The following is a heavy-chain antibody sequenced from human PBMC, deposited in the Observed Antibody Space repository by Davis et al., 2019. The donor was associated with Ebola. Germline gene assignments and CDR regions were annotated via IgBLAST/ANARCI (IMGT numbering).Heavy chain of an antibody. CDR2: ISGSGGST. Sequence: LSLTCAASGFTFSSYAMSWVRQAPGKGLEWVSAISGSGGSTYYADSVKGRFTISRDNSKNTLYLQMNSLRAEDTAVYYCAKGVVITTGIFDYWGQGTLVTVSS. CDR1: GFTFSSYA. J-gene: IGHJ4*02. D-gene: IGHD3-22*01. V-gene: IGHV3-23*01. CDR3: AKGVVITTGIFDY.